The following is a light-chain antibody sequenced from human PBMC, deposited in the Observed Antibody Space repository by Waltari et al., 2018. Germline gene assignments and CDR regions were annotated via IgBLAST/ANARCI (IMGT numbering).Light chain of an antibody. CDR2: GAS. Sequence: ETILTQSPATLPVSPGEGVTLSCRASQNVVKNFAWLQHKPGQPPRLLVYGASTRAIGVPDRFSGSGSGTEFTLTISSLQSEDVGTYYCQQYNDWPPVTFGQGTRLDI. V-gene: IGKV3-15*01. CDR3: QQYNDWPPVT. CDR1: QNVVKN. J-gene: IGKJ5*01.